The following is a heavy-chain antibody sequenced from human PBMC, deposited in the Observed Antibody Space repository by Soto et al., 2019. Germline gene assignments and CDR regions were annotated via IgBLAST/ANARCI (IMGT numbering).Heavy chain of an antibody. V-gene: IGHV4-30-2*01. D-gene: IGHD3-16*01. Sequence: PSETLSLTCTVSCGSISSGGYSWSWIRQTPGKGLEWIGYIYPTGKTYYNPTLKNRATLSIDTSQNQFSLQLTSVTAADTAVYYCARAPPGPAPRWGVWGHGTTVNVSS. CDR3: ARAPPGPAPRWGV. J-gene: IGHJ6*02. CDR1: CGSISSGGYS. CDR2: IYPTGKT.